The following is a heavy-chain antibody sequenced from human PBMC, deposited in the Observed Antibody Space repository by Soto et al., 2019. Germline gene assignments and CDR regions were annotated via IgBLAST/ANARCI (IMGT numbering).Heavy chain of an antibody. V-gene: IGHV3-48*01. J-gene: IGHJ4*02. CDR2: ITSGSSTI. D-gene: IGHD3-10*01. CDR1: GFTFSSYS. CDR3: VRDAGSLGY. Sequence: EVQLVESGGGLVQPGGSLRLSCVVSGFTFSSYSMDWVRQAPGKGLEWVSYITSGSSTIHYADSVKGRFTISRDNAKNSVFLQMNSLSVDDTAVYYCVRDAGSLGYWGQGTLVTVSS.